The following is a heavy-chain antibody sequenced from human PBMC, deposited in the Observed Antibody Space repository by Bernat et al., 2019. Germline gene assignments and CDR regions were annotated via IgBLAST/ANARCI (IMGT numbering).Heavy chain of an antibody. CDR1: GFTFSDYI. V-gene: IGHV3-21*01. D-gene: IGHD3-16*02. Sequence: EVQLVESGGGLVKPGGSLRLSCAASGFTFSDYIMNWVRQAPGKGLEWVSSISSSSSYIYYADSVRGRFTSSRDNAKNSLYLQVNSLRAEDTAVYYCARRSFNRMDDNIFDYWGQGTLVTVSS. CDR2: ISSSSSYI. J-gene: IGHJ4*02. CDR3: ARRSFNRMDDNIFDY.